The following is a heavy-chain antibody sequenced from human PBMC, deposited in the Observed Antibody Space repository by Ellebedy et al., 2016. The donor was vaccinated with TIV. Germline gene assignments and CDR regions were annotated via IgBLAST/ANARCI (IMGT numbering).Heavy chain of an antibody. CDR3: ARGGRAAAIFY. CDR1: GESFNVYF. Sequence: MPSETLSLTCAVYGESFNVYFWSWIRQTPGKGLEWIGEINHSGDTDYNPALKSRVTMSVDPSKNQFSLKLTSVTAADTAVYYCARGGRAAAIFYWGQGTLVTVSS. J-gene: IGHJ4*02. D-gene: IGHD6-13*01. CDR2: INHSGDT. V-gene: IGHV4-34*01.